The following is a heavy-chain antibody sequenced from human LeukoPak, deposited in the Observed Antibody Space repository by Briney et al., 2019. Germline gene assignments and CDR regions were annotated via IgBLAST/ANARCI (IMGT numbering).Heavy chain of an antibody. CDR3: ARDPYSGSYGDYYYYYMDV. V-gene: IGHV3-21*01. CDR1: GFTFSSYN. Sequence: GGSLRLSCAVSGFTFSSYNMNWVRQAPGKGLEWVSSITSSGWYIYYADSVRGRFTISRDNAKRSLYLQMNSLRAEDTAVYYCARDPYSGSYGDYYYYYMDVWGKGTTVTISS. CDR2: ITSSGWYI. J-gene: IGHJ6*03. D-gene: IGHD1-26*01.